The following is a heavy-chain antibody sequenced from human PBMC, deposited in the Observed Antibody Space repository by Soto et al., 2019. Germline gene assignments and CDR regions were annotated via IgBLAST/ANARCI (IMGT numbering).Heavy chain of an antibody. D-gene: IGHD6-13*01. V-gene: IGHV1-46*01. Sequence: ASVKVSCKASGYTFTSYCMHWVRQAPGQGLEWMGIINPSGGSTSYAQKFQGRVTMTRDTSTSTVYMELSSLRSEDTAVYYCARDREPGIAAAGDAFDIWGQGTMVTVSS. CDR2: INPSGGST. CDR3: ARDREPGIAAAGDAFDI. CDR1: GYTFTSYC. J-gene: IGHJ3*02.